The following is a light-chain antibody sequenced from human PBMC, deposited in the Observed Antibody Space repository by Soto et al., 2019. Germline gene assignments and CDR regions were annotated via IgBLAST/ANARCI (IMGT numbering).Light chain of an antibody. J-gene: IGKJ4*01. Sequence: DIQMTQSPSSLSASVGDRVTITCRASQSISSYLNWYQQKPGKAPKLLIYAASSLQSGVPSRFIGSGSATNFTLIISSLQPEDFATYYCQQSYSTPSHTFGGGTKVEIK. CDR2: AAS. CDR3: QQSYSTPSHT. CDR1: QSISSY. V-gene: IGKV1-39*01.